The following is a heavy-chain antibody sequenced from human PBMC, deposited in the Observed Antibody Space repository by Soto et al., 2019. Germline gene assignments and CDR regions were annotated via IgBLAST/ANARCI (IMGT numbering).Heavy chain of an antibody. CDR1: GFSFSISP. D-gene: IGHD7-27*01. CDR3: ARDPKTSGGQHWAFNYFDS. V-gene: IGHV3-30-3*01. J-gene: IGHJ4*02. CDR2: ISYDGTNK. Sequence: QVQLVESGGGVVQPGRSLRLSCAASGFSFSISPMHWVRQAPGKGPEWVALISYDGTNKFYADSVKGRFTISRDNSKSTRYLQVDSRRPEDAAVYYCARDPKTSGGQHWAFNYFDSWGQGTLVTVSS.